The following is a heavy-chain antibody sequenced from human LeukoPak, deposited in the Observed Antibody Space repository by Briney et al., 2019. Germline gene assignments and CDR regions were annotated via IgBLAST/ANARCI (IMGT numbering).Heavy chain of an antibody. CDR3: ARLTYSSGWYKGDAFDI. CDR2: IYYSGST. V-gene: IGHV4-59*01. Sequence: PSETLSLTCTVSGGSISSYYWSWIRQPPGKGLEWIGYIYYSGSTNYNPSLKSRVTISVDTSKSQFSLKLSSVTAAGTAVYYCARLTYSSGWYKGDAFDIWGQGTMVTVSS. CDR1: GGSISSYY. J-gene: IGHJ3*02. D-gene: IGHD6-19*01.